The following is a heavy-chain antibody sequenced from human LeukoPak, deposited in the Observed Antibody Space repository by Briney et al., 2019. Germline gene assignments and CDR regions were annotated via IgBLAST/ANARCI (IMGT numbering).Heavy chain of an antibody. CDR3: ARDGGRWAALGFNWFDP. J-gene: IGHJ5*02. Sequence: TGGSLRLSCAASGFTFSSYSMNWVRQAPGKGLEWVSSISSSSSYIYYADSVKGRFTISRDNAKNSLYLQMNSLRAEDTAVYYCARDGGRWAALGFNWFDPWGQGTLVTVSS. V-gene: IGHV3-21*01. D-gene: IGHD3-16*01. CDR2: ISSSSSYI. CDR1: GFTFSSYS.